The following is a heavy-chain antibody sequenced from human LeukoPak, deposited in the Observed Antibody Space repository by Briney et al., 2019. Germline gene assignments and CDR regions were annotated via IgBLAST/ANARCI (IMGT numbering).Heavy chain of an antibody. J-gene: IGHJ4*02. CDR3: AKDGSWSCTD. CDR1: GFTFSRYA. CDR2: IAHHGSNT. V-gene: IGHV3-30*02. D-gene: IGHD2-8*02. Sequence: GGSLRLSCAASGFTFSRYAMHWVRQGPGKGLEWVAYIAHHGSNTYYADSVKGRFTISRDDSKRTLYLQMNSLRGDDTAVYYCAKDGSWSCTDWGQGTLVTVSS.